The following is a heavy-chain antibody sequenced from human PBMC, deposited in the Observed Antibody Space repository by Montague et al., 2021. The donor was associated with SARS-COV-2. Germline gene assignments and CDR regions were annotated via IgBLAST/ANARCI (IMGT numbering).Heavy chain of an antibody. CDR1: GFTFSNSA. J-gene: IGHJ6*02. Sequence: PLRLSCAASGFTFSNSAMNWVRQAPGKGLEWVSGISGSDGGTHYADSVKGRFTISRDNSKNVLYLQMNSLRAEDTALYYCAKDSYYYGLGYGMDVWGQGTTVTVSS. CDR3: AKDSYYYGLGYGMDV. D-gene: IGHD3-10*01. V-gene: IGHV3-23*01. CDR2: ISGSDGGT.